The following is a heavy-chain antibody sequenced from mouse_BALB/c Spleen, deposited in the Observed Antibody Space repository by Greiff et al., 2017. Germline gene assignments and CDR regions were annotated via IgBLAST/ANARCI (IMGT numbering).Heavy chain of an antibody. CDR2: IDPANGNT. V-gene: IGHV14-3*02. J-gene: IGHJ4*01. Sequence: EVQLQQSGAELVKPGASVKLSCTASGFNIKDSYMHWVKQRPEQGLEWIGRIDPANGNTKYDQKFQGKATITADTSSNTAYLQLSSLTSEDTAVYYFARGSYYYAMDYWGQGTSVTVSS. CDR3: ARGSYYYAMDY. CDR1: GFNIKDSY.